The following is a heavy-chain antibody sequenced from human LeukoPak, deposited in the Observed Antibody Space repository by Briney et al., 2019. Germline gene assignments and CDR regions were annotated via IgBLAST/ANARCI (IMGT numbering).Heavy chain of an antibody. CDR3: AKEAVYCSSTSCQGYFDY. CDR1: GFTVSSNY. CDR2: IYSGGST. V-gene: IGHV3-53*01. Sequence: GGSLRLSCAASGFTVSSNYMSWVRQAPGKGLEWVSVIYSGGSTYYADSVKGRFTISRDNSKNTLYLQMNSLRAEDTAVYYCAKEAVYCSSTSCQGYFDYWGQGTLVTVSS. D-gene: IGHD2-2*01. J-gene: IGHJ4*02.